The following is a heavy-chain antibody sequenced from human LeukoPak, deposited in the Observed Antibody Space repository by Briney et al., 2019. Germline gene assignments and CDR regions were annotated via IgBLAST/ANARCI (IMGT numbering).Heavy chain of an antibody. V-gene: IGHV4-61*08. Sequence: SETLSLTCTVSGGSISSGGYYWSWIRQHPGKGLEWIGYIYYSGSTNYNPSLKSRVTISVDTSKNQFSLKLSSVTAADTAVYYCARAPGATVVTPRYFDLWGRGTLVTVSS. CDR2: IYYSGST. D-gene: IGHD4-23*01. J-gene: IGHJ2*01. CDR3: ARAPGATVVTPRYFDL. CDR1: GGSISSGGYY.